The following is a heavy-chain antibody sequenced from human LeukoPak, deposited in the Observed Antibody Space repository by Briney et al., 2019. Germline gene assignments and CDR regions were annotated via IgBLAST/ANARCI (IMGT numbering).Heavy chain of an antibody. CDR2: INLNSGGT. CDR3: ARDSAAAGGLSFDY. J-gene: IGHJ4*02. Sequence: ASVKVSCKASGYTFIGYYMHWVRQAPGQGLEWMRWINLNSGGTKYAQKFQGRVAMTRDTSITTAYMELSRLRSDDTAVYYCARDSAAAGGLSFDYWGQGTLATVSS. V-gene: IGHV1-2*02. CDR1: GYTFIGYY. D-gene: IGHD6-13*01.